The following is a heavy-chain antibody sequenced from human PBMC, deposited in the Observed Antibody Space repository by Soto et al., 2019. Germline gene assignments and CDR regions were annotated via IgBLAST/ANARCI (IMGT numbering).Heavy chain of an antibody. V-gene: IGHV1-3*01. J-gene: IGHJ4*02. CDR3: ARGPGGPDGPGDY. Sequence: QIQLVQSGAGVKKPGASVKVSCKASGYTFFTYAMHWVRQAPRQRLEWMGWINAGNGNTKYSQKFQGRVTITRDTSASTAYMQLSSLRSEDTAVYYCARGPGGPDGPGDYWGQGTLVTVSS. CDR1: GYTFFTYA. CDR2: INAGNGNT. D-gene: IGHD2-15*01.